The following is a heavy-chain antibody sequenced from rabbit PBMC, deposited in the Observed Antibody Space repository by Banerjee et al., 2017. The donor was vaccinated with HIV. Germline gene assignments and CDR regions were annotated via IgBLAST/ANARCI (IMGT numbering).Heavy chain of an antibody. CDR3: ARGYDGYGYAFNL. D-gene: IGHD6-1*01. CDR1: GFDFSSYV. Sequence: QQQLKESGGGLVQPGGSLKLSCKASGFDFSSYVMSWVRQAPGKGLEWIGCINTSSGNTVYASWAKGRFTISKTSSTTVTLQMTSLTAADTATYFCARGYDGYGYAFNLWGPGTLVTVS. V-gene: IGHV1S45*01. CDR2: INTSSGNT. J-gene: IGHJ4*01.